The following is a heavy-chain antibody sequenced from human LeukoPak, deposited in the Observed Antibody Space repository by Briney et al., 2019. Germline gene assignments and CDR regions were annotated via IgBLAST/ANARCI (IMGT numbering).Heavy chain of an antibody. CDR3: AKTYYYDSSGYYPLFNWFDP. CDR1: GFTFSSYS. V-gene: IGHV3-21*01. Sequence: GGSLRLSCAASGFTFSSYSMNWVRQAPGKGLEWVSSISSGSSYIYYADSVKGRFTISRDNAKNSLYLQMNSLRAEDTAVYYCAKTYYYDSSGYYPLFNWFDPWGQGTLVTVSS. J-gene: IGHJ5*02. D-gene: IGHD3-22*01. CDR2: ISSGSSYI.